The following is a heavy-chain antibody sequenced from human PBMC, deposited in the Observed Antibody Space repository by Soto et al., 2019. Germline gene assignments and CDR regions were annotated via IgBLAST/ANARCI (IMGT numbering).Heavy chain of an antibody. CDR2: IKQDGSEK. CDR1: GFTFSSYW. V-gene: IGHV3-7*01. Sequence: PGGSLRLSCAASGFTFSSYWMSWVRQAPGKGLEWVANIKQDGSEKYYVDSVKGRFTISRDNAKNSLYLQMNSLRAEDTAVYYCARRYDILTGYYGTAFDIWGQGTMVTVSS. J-gene: IGHJ3*02. D-gene: IGHD3-9*01. CDR3: ARRYDILTGYYGTAFDI.